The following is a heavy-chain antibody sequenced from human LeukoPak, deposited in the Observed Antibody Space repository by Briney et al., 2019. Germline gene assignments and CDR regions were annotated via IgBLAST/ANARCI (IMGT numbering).Heavy chain of an antibody. CDR1: GFTLSSYS. CDR2: INSDGSST. J-gene: IGHJ4*02. D-gene: IGHD5-12*01. CDR3: AREGWLRFESIDY. V-gene: IGHV3-74*01. Sequence: GGSLRLSCAGSGFTLSSYSINWVRQAPGKGLVWVSRINSDGSSTYYADSVKGRFTISRDNAKNSLYLQMNSLRAEDTAVYYCAREGWLRFESIDYWGQGTLVTVSS.